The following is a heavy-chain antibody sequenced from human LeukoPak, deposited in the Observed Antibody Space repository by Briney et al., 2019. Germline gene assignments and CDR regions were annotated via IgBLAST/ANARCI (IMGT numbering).Heavy chain of an antibody. CDR3: ARPMAYSGSYLDAFDI. CDR2: FDLEDGET. CDR1: GYTLTELS. Sequence: EASVKVSCKVSGYTLTELSMHWVRQAPGKGLEWMGGFDLEDGETIYAQKFQGRVTMTDDTSTGTAYMELSSLRSEDTAVYYCARPMAYSGSYLDAFDIWGQGTMVTVSS. V-gene: IGHV1-24*01. J-gene: IGHJ3*02. D-gene: IGHD1-26*01.